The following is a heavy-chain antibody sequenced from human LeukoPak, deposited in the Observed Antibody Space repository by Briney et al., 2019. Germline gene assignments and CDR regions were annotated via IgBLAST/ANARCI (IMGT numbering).Heavy chain of an antibody. V-gene: IGHV4-34*01. CDR3: ARVRELDLRTLDY. Sequence: SETLSLTCAVYGLSFSGYYWSWIRQPPGKGLEWIGEINHSGSTNYNPSLKSRVTISVDTSKNQFSLKLSSVTAADTAVYYCARVRELDLRTLDYWGQGTLVTVSS. J-gene: IGHJ4*02. CDR2: INHSGST. CDR1: GLSFSGYY. D-gene: IGHD1-7*01.